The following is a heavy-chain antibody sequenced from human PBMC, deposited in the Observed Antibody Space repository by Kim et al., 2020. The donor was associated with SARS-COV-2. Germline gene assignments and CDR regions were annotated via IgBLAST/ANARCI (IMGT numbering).Heavy chain of an antibody. CDR1: GYTFTSYG. V-gene: IGHV1-2*06. CDR3: ARGGMCSPAADFDY. CDR2: INPNSGDT. J-gene: IGHJ4*02. Sequence: ASVKVSCKASGYTFTSYGFNWVRQAPGQGLEWMGRINPNSGDTNYAQKFQGRVTMTRDTSTSTAYMELSSLRSDDTAVYYCARGGMCSPAADFDYWGQGTPVTASS. D-gene: IGHD3-16*01.